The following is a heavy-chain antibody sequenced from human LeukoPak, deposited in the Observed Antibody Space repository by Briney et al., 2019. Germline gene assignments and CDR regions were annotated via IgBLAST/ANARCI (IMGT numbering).Heavy chain of an antibody. CDR1: GYTFTSYA. V-gene: IGHV1-3*01. Sequence: ASVKVSCKASGYTFTSYAMHWVRQAPGQRLEWMGWINAGNGNTKYSQKFQGRVTITRDTSASTAYMELSSLRSEDTAVYYCARQGVGYSYVTYYYYGMDVWGQGTTVTVSS. CDR2: INAGNGNT. CDR3: ARQGVGYSYVTYYYYGMDV. J-gene: IGHJ6*02. D-gene: IGHD5-18*01.